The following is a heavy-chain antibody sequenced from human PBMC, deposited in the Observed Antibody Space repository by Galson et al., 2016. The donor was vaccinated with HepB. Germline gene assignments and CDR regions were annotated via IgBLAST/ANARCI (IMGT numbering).Heavy chain of an antibody. J-gene: IGHJ4*02. CDR3: ARGVRSADRRLDY. Sequence: SETLSLTCAVYGGSFSGCYWSWIRQPPGKGLEWIGEIIHSGSTNYDPSLKSRVSVSVDMSKNQFSLKLNSMTAADTAVYYCARGVRSADRRLDYWGQGTLVTVSS. CDR2: IIHSGST. D-gene: IGHD1-26*01. CDR1: GGSFSGCY. V-gene: IGHV4-34*12.